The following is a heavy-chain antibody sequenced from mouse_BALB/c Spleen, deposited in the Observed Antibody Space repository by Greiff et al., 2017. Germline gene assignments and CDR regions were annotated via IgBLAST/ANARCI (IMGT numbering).Heavy chain of an antibody. Sequence: EVKLVESGGGLVQPGGSLKLSCAASGFTFSSYGMSWVRQTPDKRLELVATINSNGGSTYYPDSVKGRFTISRDNAKNTLYLQMSSLKSEDTAMYYCARISNWVFDYWGQGTTLTVSS. CDR1: GFTFSSYG. D-gene: IGHD4-1*01. CDR3: ARISNWVFDY. CDR2: INSNGGST. V-gene: IGHV5-6-3*01. J-gene: IGHJ2*01.